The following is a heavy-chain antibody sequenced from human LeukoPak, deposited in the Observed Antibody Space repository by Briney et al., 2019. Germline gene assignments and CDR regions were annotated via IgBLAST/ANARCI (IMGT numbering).Heavy chain of an antibody. CDR3: ARLGAGYSSYITRENAFDI. Sequence: GESLKISCKGSGYSFTSYWIGWVRQMPGKGLEWMGIIYPGDSDTRYSPPFQGQVTISADKSISTAYLQWSSLKASDTAMYYCARLGAGYSSYITRENAFDIWGQGTMVTVSS. J-gene: IGHJ3*02. CDR2: IYPGDSDT. V-gene: IGHV5-51*01. D-gene: IGHD6-19*01. CDR1: GYSFTSYW.